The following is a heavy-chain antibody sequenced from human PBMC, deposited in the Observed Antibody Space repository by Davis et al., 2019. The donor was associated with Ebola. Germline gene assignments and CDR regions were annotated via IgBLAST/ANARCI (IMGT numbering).Heavy chain of an antibody. CDR1: GYTFTSYD. J-gene: IGHJ4*02. CDR2: MNPNSGGT. D-gene: IGHD1-1*01. Sequence: AASVKVSCKASGYTFTSYDINWVRQATGQGLEWMGWMNPNSGGTNYAQKFQGRVTMTRDTSISTAYMELSRLRSDDTAVYYCASFGQLVESYYFDYWGQGTLVTVSS. CDR3: ASFGQLVESYYFDY. V-gene: IGHV1-2*02.